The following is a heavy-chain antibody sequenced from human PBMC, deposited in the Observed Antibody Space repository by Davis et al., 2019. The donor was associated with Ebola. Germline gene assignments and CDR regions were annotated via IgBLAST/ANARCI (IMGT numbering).Heavy chain of an antibody. CDR2: IGTAGDT. V-gene: IGHV3-13*01. D-gene: IGHD5-18*01. Sequence: GESLKISCAASGFTFSSYDMHWVRQGTGKGPEWVSAIGTAGDTYYPGSVKGRFTISRENAKNSLYLQMNSLRAEDTAVYYCARVRFGDTAVDYWGQGTLVTVSS. J-gene: IGHJ4*02. CDR3: ARVRFGDTAVDY. CDR1: GFTFSSYD.